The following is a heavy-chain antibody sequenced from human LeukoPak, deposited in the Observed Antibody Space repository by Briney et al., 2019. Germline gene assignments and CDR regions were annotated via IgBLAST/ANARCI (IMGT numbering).Heavy chain of an antibody. J-gene: IGHJ3*02. Sequence: ASVTVCFTGAGYRFTTCAINWVRQAHGQGKEWMGWMNTNTGNRNYAQGDSGRVVFSMDTAYSTAYLQISSLKAEDTAVYYCAREIGVAAPLPDAFDIWGQGTMVTVSS. D-gene: IGHD2-15*01. V-gene: IGHV7-4-1*02. CDR3: AREIGVAAPLPDAFDI. CDR2: MNTNTGNR. CDR1: GYRFTTCA.